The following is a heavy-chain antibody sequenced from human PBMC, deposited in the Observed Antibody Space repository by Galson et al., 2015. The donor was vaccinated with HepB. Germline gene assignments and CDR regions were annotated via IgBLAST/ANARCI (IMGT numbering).Heavy chain of an antibody. CDR3: ATWTPGEWLSPGDY. Sequence: SVKVSCKVSGYTLTELSMHWVRQAPGKGLEWMGGFDPEDGETIYAQKFQGRVTMTEDTSTDTAYMELSSLRSEDTAVYYCATWTPGEWLSPGDYWGQGTLVTVSS. J-gene: IGHJ4*02. CDR2: FDPEDGET. CDR1: GYTLTELS. V-gene: IGHV1-24*01. D-gene: IGHD3-16*01.